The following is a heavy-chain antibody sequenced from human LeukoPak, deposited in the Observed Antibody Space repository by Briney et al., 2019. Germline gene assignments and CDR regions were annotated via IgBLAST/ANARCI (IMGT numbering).Heavy chain of an antibody. Sequence: SSVKVSCKASGGTFTSYAITGVRQAPGQGLEWMGRIIPIFVTANYAQKFQGRVTITTDESTSTAYMERSSLLSEDTALYDCARDYSVVAGDYWVQGTVVTVSS. CDR3: ARDYSVVAGDY. CDR1: GGTFTSYA. V-gene: IGHV1-69*05. J-gene: IGHJ4*02. D-gene: IGHD2-15*01. CDR2: IIPIFVTA.